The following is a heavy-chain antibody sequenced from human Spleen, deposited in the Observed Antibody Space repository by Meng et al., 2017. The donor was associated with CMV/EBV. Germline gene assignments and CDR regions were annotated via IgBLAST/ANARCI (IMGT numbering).Heavy chain of an antibody. V-gene: IGHV3-23*01. CDR2: ITDSGDRT. CDR3: TRRPYDSSGYYY. Sequence: CEDSGVIFSNYAMNWVRQAPGKGLEWISAITDSGDRTFYADSVKGRFTISRDNSKNTLYLQMNNLRAEDTAVYYCTRRPYDSSGYYYWGQGTLVTVSS. D-gene: IGHD3-22*01. J-gene: IGHJ4*02. CDR1: GVIFSNYA.